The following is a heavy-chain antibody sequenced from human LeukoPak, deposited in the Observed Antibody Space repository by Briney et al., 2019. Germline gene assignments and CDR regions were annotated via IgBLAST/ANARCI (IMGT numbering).Heavy chain of an antibody. D-gene: IGHD2-15*01. CDR1: GFTFWGYW. Sequence: GGSLRLSCAASGFTFWGYWMSWVPQAPGKGREWVANIKQEGSENYYVDSVKGRFTISRDNAKNSLYLQMNSLRAEDTAVYYCARVYCSGGSCYSGLSGMDVWGQGTTVTVSS. V-gene: IGHV3-7*05. CDR3: ARVYCSGGSCYSGLSGMDV. J-gene: IGHJ6*02. CDR2: IKQEGSEN.